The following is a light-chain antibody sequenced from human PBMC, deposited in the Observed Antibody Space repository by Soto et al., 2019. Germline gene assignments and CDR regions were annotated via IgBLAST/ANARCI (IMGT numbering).Light chain of an antibody. V-gene: IGLV1-44*01. Sequence: QAVVTQPPSASGTPGQRVTFSCSGSSSNIGGNTVSWFQHLPRTAPKLLIFSNSQRPSGVPDRFSGAKSGTSASLAISGLQSEDEANYYCATWDDGLSAYVFGIGTKVTVL. CDR2: SNS. J-gene: IGLJ1*01. CDR1: SSNIGGNT. CDR3: ATWDDGLSAYV.